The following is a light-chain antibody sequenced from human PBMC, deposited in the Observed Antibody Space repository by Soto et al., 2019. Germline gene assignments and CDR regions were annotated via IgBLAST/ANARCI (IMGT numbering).Light chain of an antibody. Sequence: ILMSQSPSSLSASVGDRVTITCWASQALDKWLAWYQQKPGRAPNLLIYKSSTLRQGVPSRFSGIGSGTEYSLTITDLQPDDFATYYCQQYVSYWTFGQGTVVDMK. CDR3: QQYVSYWT. CDR2: KSS. CDR1: QALDKW. V-gene: IGKV1-5*01. J-gene: IGKJ1*01.